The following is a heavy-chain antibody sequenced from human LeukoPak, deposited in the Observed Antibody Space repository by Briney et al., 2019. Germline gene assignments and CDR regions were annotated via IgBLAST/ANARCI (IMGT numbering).Heavy chain of an antibody. Sequence: PGGSLRLSCAASGFTFSDHYMDWVRQAPGKGLEWVGRTRNKANRYTTEYAASVKGRFTISRDDSKNSLYLQINSLKTEDTAVCYCARGGRYLPLDIWGQGTMVTVSS. J-gene: IGHJ3*02. CDR3: ARGGRYLPLDI. D-gene: IGHD3-10*01. V-gene: IGHV3-72*01. CDR2: TRNKANRYTT. CDR1: GFTFSDHY.